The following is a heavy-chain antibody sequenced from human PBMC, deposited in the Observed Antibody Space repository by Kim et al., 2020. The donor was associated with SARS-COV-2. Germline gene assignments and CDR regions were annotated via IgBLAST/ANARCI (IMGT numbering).Heavy chain of an antibody. Sequence: NYRPSLKSRVTISVDTSKNQFSLKLSSVTAADTAVYYCGRFKWGYYGMDVWGQGTTVTVSS. D-gene: IGHD7-27*01. J-gene: IGHJ6*02. V-gene: IGHV4-59*01. CDR3: GRFKWGYYGMDV.